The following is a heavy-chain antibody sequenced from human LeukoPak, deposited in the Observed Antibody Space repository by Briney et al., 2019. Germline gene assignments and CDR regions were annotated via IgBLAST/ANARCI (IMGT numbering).Heavy chain of an antibody. V-gene: IGHV3-53*01. J-gene: IGHJ5*02. Sequence: GGSLRLSCAASGFTVSSSYMSWVRQAPGKGLEWVSLIYSGGVTYSADSVKGRFTISRDNSKNTLYLQMNSLRAEDTAVYYCARGLTTANTDWFDPWGQGTLVTVSS. CDR3: ARGLTTANTDWFDP. D-gene: IGHD4-11*01. CDR2: IYSGGVT. CDR1: GFTVSSSY.